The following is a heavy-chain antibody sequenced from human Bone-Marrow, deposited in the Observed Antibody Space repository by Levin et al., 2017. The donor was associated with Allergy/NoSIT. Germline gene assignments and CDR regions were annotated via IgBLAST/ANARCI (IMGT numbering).Heavy chain of an antibody. CDR1: GFTFSDFA. CDR3: ARAGHDAGSLISY. J-gene: IGHJ4*02. Sequence: ASVKVSCATSGFTFSDFAMSWVRQAPGKGLEWVSIMSGSGGGTNYADSVKGRFTIPRDNSKNTLYLQMNSLRADDTAVYCCARAGHDAGSLISYWGQGTLVTVSS. V-gene: IGHV3-23*01. CDR2: MSGSGGGT. D-gene: IGHD3-10*01.